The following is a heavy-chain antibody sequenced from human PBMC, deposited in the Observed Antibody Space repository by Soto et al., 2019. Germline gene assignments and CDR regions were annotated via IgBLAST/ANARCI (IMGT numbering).Heavy chain of an antibody. CDR3: ARSDYYGSGSYYNFVYYYGMDV. CDR2: IYPGDSDT. J-gene: IGHJ6*02. CDR1: GYRFSSYW. Sequence: PGESLKISCKGSGYRFSSYWIAWVRQMPGKGLEWMGIIYPGDSDTIYSPSFQGHVTISADKSISTAYLQWSSLKASDTAMYYCARSDYYGSGSYYNFVYYYGMDVWGQGTTVTVSS. D-gene: IGHD3-10*01. V-gene: IGHV5-51*01.